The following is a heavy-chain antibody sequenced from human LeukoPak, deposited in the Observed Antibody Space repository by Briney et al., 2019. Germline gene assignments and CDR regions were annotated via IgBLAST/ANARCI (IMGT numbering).Heavy chain of an antibody. CDR3: ARHLVVVVVPAATENWFDP. D-gene: IGHD2-2*01. J-gene: IGHJ5*02. V-gene: IGHV4-39*01. CDR1: GGSISSSSYY. CDR2: IYYSGST. Sequence: SETLSLTCTVSGGSISSSSYYWGWIRQPPGKGLEWIGSIYYSGSTYYNPPLKSRVTISVDTSKNQFSLKLSSVTAADTAVYYCARHLVVVVVPAATENWFDPWGQGTLVTVSS.